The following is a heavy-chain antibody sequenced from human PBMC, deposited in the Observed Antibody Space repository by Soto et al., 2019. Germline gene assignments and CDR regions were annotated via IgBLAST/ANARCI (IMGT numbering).Heavy chain of an antibody. D-gene: IGHD2-15*01. CDR2: ISGSGGST. CDR1: GFTFSSYA. V-gene: IGHV3-23*01. CDR3: AKGKPLGYCSGGSCYSDY. Sequence: VQLLESGGGLVQPGGSLRLSCAASGFTFSSYAMSWVRQAPGKGLEWVSAISGSGGSTYYADSVKGRFTISRDNSKNTLYLQMNSLRAEDTAVYYCAKGKPLGYCSGGSCYSDYWGQGTLVTVSS. J-gene: IGHJ4*02.